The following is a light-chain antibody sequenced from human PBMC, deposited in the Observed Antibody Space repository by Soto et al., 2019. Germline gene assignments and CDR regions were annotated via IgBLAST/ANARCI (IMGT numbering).Light chain of an antibody. J-gene: IGLJ1*01. CDR2: DVA. CDR1: GNHVGAYNY. Sequence: QSALTQPRSVSGSPGQSVTISCTGTGNHVGAYNYVSWYQQHPGRPPKLMIYDVARGPSGVPDCFSGSKFGNTASLTISGLQAEDEADYFCCSYAGGYTYLFGTGTKVTVL. V-gene: IGLV2-11*01. CDR3: CSYAGGYTYL.